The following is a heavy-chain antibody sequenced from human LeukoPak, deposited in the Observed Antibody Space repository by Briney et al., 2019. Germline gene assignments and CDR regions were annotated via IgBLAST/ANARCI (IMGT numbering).Heavy chain of an antibody. V-gene: IGHV3-30*04. CDR3: ARGPIYTSGWYYYYYMDV. D-gene: IGHD6-19*01. Sequence: GGSLRLSCAASGSTFSSYDMHWVRQAPGKGLEWVALVSYGGSNKYYADSVKGRFTISRDNSKNTLYLEMNSLRVEDTDVYYCARGPIYTSGWYYYYYMDVWGKGTTVTVSS. CDR2: VSYGGSNK. J-gene: IGHJ6*03. CDR1: GSTFSSYD.